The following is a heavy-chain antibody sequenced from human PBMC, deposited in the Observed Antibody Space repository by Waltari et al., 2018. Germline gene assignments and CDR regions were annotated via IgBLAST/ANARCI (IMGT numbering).Heavy chain of an antibody. CDR3: ARDNSDTGYFDY. Sequence: QVQLVQSGAEVKKPGSSVKVYCKASGGTFSSYAISWVRQAPGQGLEWMGGIIPILGIANYAQKFQGRVTITADESTSTAYMELSSLRSEDTAVYYCARDNSDTGYFDYWGQGTLVTVSS. CDR2: IIPILGIA. D-gene: IGHD5-18*01. CDR1: GGTFSSYA. V-gene: IGHV1-69*04. J-gene: IGHJ4*02.